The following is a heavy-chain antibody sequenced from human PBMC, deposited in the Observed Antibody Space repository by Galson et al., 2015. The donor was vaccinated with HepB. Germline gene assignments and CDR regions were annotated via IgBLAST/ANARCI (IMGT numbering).Heavy chain of an antibody. CDR1: GGSFRSYA. CDR3: ARVLGVTGSGYFDN. Sequence: SVKVSCKASGGSFRSYAISWVRQAPGQGLEWVGGVIPIFGTAKYAQKFQGRVTINADDSTSTDYLELRSLTSDDTAVYYCARVLGVTGSGYFDNWGQGTLVTVSS. D-gene: IGHD1-20*01. CDR2: VIPIFGTA. V-gene: IGHV1-69*13. J-gene: IGHJ4*02.